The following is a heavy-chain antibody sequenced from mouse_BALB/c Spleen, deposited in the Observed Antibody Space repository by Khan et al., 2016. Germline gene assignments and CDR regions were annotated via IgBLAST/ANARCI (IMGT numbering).Heavy chain of an antibody. J-gene: IGHJ1*01. D-gene: IGHD1-1*01. CDR2: ITVKSDNYGA. V-gene: IGHV13-2*02. CDR3: SRGSYVGSSYYDV. CDR1: GFTFSNYR. Sequence: VQLVETGGGLVRPGNSLKLSCVTSGFTFSNYRMHWLRQPPGKRLEWIAVITVKSDNYGANYAESVKGSFTISRDDSKSSVYLQMNRLREEDSGTYYCSRGSYVGSSYYDVWGAGTTVTVSS.